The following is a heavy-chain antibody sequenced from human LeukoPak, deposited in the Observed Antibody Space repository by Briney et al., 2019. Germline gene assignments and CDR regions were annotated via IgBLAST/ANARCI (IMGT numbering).Heavy chain of an antibody. Sequence: ASVKVSCKASGYTFTGYYMHWVRQAPGQGLEWMGWINPNSGGTNYAQKFQGRVTMTRDTSSSTAYMELSRLRSDDTAVYYCATEPRVRNYYGSGSYYNSHWFDPWGQGTLVTVSS. CDR1: GYTFTGYY. D-gene: IGHD3-10*01. V-gene: IGHV1-2*02. J-gene: IGHJ5*02. CDR3: ATEPRVRNYYGSGSYYNSHWFDP. CDR2: INPNSGGT.